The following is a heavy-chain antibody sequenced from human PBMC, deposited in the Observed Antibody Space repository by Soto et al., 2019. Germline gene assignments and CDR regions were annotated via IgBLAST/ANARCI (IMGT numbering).Heavy chain of an antibody. CDR1: GFTFSSYA. CDR2: ISGSGGST. J-gene: IGHJ5*02. D-gene: IGHD3-9*01. Sequence: GGSLRLSCAASGFTFSSYAMSWVRQAPGKGLEWVSAISGSGGSTYYADSVKGRFTISRDNAKNSLYLQMNSLRAEDTAVYYCARVFGPYDILTGFDPWGQGTLVTVSS. CDR3: ARVFGPYDILTGFDP. V-gene: IGHV3-23*01.